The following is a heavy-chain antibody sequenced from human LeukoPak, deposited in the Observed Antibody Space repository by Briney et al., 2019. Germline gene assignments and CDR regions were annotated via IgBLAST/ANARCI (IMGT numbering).Heavy chain of an antibody. D-gene: IGHD5-18*01. CDR2: INPDGSWT. V-gene: IGHV3-74*01. Sequence: GGSLRLSCAVSGFPLSIYWVHWARQAPGKGPVWVSRINPDGSWTSYADSVKGRFTISRDNAKNILYLQMNSLTAEDTAVYYCSVDTFGPHDYWGQGTLVTVSS. J-gene: IGHJ4*02. CDR3: SVDTFGPHDY. CDR1: GFPLSIYW.